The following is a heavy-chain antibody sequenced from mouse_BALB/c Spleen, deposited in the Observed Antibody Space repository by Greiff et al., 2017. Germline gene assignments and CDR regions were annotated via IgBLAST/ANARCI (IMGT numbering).Heavy chain of an antibody. J-gene: IGHJ4*01. CDR2: IWGDGST. D-gene: IGHD1-1*01. Sequence: VQRVESGPGLVAPSQSLSITCTVSGFSLTGYGVNWVRQPPGKGLEWLGMIWGDGSTDYNSALKSRLSISKDNSKSQVFLKMNSLQTDDTARYYCARDSYYCGSSGAMDYWGQGTSVTVSS. V-gene: IGHV2-6-7*01. CDR1: GFSLTGYG. CDR3: ARDSYYCGSSGAMDY.